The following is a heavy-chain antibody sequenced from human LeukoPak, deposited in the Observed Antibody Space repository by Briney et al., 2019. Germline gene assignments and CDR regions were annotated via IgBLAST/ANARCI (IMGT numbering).Heavy chain of an antibody. J-gene: IGHJ4*02. V-gene: IGHV3-9*01. Sequence: GGSLRLSCAASGFTFDDYAMHWVRQAPGKGLDLVSGISWNSVSIAYADSVKGRFTISRDNAKNSLYLEMNSLRTDDTALYYCAKDIGSTSWYLGNWGQGTLVTVSS. CDR3: AKDIGSTSWYLGN. CDR2: ISWNSVSI. CDR1: GFTFDDYA. D-gene: IGHD2-2*01.